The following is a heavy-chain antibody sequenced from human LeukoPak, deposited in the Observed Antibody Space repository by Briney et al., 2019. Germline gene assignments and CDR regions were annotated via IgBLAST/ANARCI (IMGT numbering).Heavy chain of an antibody. V-gene: IGHV3-7*03. CDR1: GFSFSSYW. Sequence: GGSLRLSCAASGFSFSSYWMTWVRQAPGKGLEWVANIKQDGSEKYYVDSVKGRFTISRDNAKNSLYLQMNSLKTEDTAVYYRARGLQGAIDYWGQGTLVTVSS. CDR3: ARGLQGAIDY. CDR2: IKQDGSEK. D-gene: IGHD5-24*01. J-gene: IGHJ4*02.